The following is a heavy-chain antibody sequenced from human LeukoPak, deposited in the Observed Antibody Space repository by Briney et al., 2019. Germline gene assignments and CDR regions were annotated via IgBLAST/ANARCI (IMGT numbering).Heavy chain of an antibody. CDR1: GFIFSSYT. CDR2: ISSSGDDS. V-gene: IGHV3-23*01. J-gene: IGHJ4*02. Sequence: PGGSLRLSCTASGFIFSSYTMSWVRQAPGRRLEWVSTISSSGDDSYYADSVKGRFTISRDNSKNTLYLQMNSLRVEDTAIFYCAKDSPSAPVTSVWGQGTLVTVSS. D-gene: IGHD4-17*01. CDR3: AKDSPSAPVTSV.